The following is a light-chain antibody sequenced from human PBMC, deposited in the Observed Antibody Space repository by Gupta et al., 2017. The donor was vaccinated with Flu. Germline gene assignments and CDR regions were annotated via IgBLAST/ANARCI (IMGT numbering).Light chain of an antibody. CDR1: TGAVTSDYH. V-gene: IGLV7-43*01. CDR2: STS. J-gene: IGLJ1*01. CDR3: LLYYNGDERV. Sequence: QPVVTQEPSLTLSPGGPVTLPCASSTGAVTSDYHPNWLQQKPGQAPRALIYSTSNRHAWTPARFSGSIRGGKAALTLSGAQLEDEADYYCLLYYNGDERVFGTGTRVTVL.